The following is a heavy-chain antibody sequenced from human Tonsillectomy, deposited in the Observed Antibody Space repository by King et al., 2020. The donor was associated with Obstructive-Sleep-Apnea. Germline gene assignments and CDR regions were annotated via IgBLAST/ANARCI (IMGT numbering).Heavy chain of an antibody. CDR2: IYYSGST. CDR3: ARETRYYSGGSCDDYYGMDV. CDR1: GGSISSSSYY. J-gene: IGHJ6*02. Sequence: LQLQESGPGLVKPSETLSLTCTVSGGSISSSSYYWGWIRQPPGKGLEWIGSIYYSGSTYYNPSLKSRVTISVDTSKNQFSLKLSSVTAADTAVYYCARETRYYSGGSCDDYYGMDVWGQGTTVTVSS. V-gene: IGHV4-39*07. D-gene: IGHD2-15*01.